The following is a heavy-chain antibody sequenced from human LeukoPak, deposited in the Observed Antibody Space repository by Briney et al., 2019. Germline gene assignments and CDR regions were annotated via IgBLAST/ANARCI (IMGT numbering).Heavy chain of an antibody. J-gene: IGHJ6*02. V-gene: IGHV3-30*04. CDR1: GFTFSNYA. D-gene: IGHD3-3*01. Sequence: GGSLRLSCAASGFTFSNYAMHWVRQAPGKGLEWVAFISYDGRNTYHADSVKGRVTTSRDNSKNTLYLRMNSLRAEDTAVYYCARNLPHTIFGVVTSLYYNGMDVWGQGTTVTVSS. CDR3: ARNLPHTIFGVVTSLYYNGMDV. CDR2: ISYDGRNT.